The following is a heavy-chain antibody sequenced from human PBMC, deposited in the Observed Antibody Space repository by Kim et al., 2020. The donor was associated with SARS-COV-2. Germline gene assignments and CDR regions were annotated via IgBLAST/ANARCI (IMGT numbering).Heavy chain of an antibody. D-gene: IGHD2-2*01. CDR1: GGSISSYY. CDR3: ARGGAGSSRIQGSQVPATAIRVMSRYNWFDP. Sequence: SETLSLTCTVSGGSISSYYWSWIRQPPGKGLEWIGYIYYSGSTNYNPSLKSRVTISVDTSKNQYSLKLSSVTAADTAVYYCARGGAGSSRIQGSQVPATAIRVMSRYNWFDPWGQGTLVTVSS. J-gene: IGHJ5*02. V-gene: IGHV4-59*13. CDR2: IYYSGST.